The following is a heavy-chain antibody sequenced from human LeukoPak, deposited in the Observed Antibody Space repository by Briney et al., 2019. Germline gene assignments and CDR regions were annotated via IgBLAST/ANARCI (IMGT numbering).Heavy chain of an antibody. CDR1: GYTFTGYY. Sequence: GASVKVSCKASGYTFTGYYMHWVRQAPGQGLEWMGWINPNSGGTNYAQKFQGRVTMTRDTSISTAYMELSRLRSDDTAAYYCARDLLRYFDWLPFDAFDIWGQGTMVTVSS. D-gene: IGHD3-9*01. CDR2: INPNSGGT. V-gene: IGHV1-2*02. J-gene: IGHJ3*02. CDR3: ARDLLRYFDWLPFDAFDI.